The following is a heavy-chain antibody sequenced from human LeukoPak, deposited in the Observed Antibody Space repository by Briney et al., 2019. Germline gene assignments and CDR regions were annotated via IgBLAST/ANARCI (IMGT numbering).Heavy chain of an antibody. D-gene: IGHD3-3*01. J-gene: IGHJ6*02. Sequence: ASVKVSCKASGYTFTSYGISWVRQAPGQGLEWMGWISAYNGNTNYAQKLQGRVTMTTDTSTSTAYMELSSLRSEDTAVYYCARVPTIFEPYYYGMDVWGQGTTVTVSS. CDR2: ISAYNGNT. CDR1: GYTFTSYG. CDR3: ARVPTIFEPYYYGMDV. V-gene: IGHV1-18*01.